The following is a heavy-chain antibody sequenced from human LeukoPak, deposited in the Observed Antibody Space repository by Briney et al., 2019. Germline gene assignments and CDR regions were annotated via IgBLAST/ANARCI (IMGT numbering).Heavy chain of an antibody. J-gene: IGHJ4*02. D-gene: IGHD5-12*01. CDR2: ISSSSSYI. Sequence: KTGGSLRLSCAASGFTFSSYSMNWVRQAPGKGLEWVSSISSSSSYIYYADSVKGRFTISRDNSKNTLYLQMNSLRAEDTAVYYCARENSGYDSGLDYWGQGTLVTVSS. CDR3: ARENSGYDSGLDY. V-gene: IGHV3-21*01. CDR1: GFTFSSYS.